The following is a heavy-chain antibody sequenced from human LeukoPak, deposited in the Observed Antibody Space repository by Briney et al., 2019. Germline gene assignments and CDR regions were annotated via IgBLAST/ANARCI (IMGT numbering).Heavy chain of an antibody. J-gene: IGHJ4*02. D-gene: IGHD3-10*01. V-gene: IGHV1-8*01. CDR1: GYTFTSYD. CDR2: MNPNSGNT. Sequence: GASVKVSCKASGYTFTSYDINWVRQATGQGLEWMGWMNPNSGNTGYAQKFQGRVTMTRNTSISTAYMELSSLRSEDTAVYYCASRDYYYGSGSYYKSPPYFDYWGQGTLVTVSS. CDR3: ASRDYYYGSGSYYKSPPYFDY.